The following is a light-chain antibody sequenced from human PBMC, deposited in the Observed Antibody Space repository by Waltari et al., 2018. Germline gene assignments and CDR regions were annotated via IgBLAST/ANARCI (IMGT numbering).Light chain of an antibody. J-gene: IGLJ3*02. V-gene: IGLV4-69*01. CDR1: SGHSSNI. CDR2: CNSDGSH. CDR3: QTGGHGTWV. Sequence: QLVLTQSPSASASLGASVKLTCTLSSGHSSNIIAWHQQQPEKGPRSLMKCNSDGSHSKGAEIPDRFSGSSSGAERYLTISSLQSEDEADYYCQTGGHGTWVFGGGTKLTVL.